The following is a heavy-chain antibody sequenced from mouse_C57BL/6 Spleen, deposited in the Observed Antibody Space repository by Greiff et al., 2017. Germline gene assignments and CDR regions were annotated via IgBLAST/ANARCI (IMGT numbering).Heavy chain of an antibody. Sequence: VQLQQPGAELVKPGASVKLSCKASGYTFTSYWMPWVKQRPGQGLEWIGEIDPSDSYTNYNQKFKGKATLTVDTSSITAYMQLSSLTSEDSAVYYCAKPDWDDAMDYWGQGTSVTVSS. CDR2: IDPSDSYT. CDR3: AKPDWDDAMDY. J-gene: IGHJ4*01. V-gene: IGHV1-50*01. D-gene: IGHD4-1*01. CDR1: GYTFTSYW.